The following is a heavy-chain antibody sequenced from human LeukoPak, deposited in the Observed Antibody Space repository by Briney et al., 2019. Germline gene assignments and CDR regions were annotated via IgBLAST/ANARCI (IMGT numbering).Heavy chain of an antibody. V-gene: IGHV3-23*01. CDR3: AKESAYYYDSSGYCDY. CDR1: GFTFSSYS. D-gene: IGHD3-22*01. CDR2: ISGSGGST. Sequence: GGSLRLSCAASGFTFSSYSMSWVRQAPVKGLEWVSAISGSGGSTYYADSVKGRFTISRDNSKNTLYLQMNSLRAEDTAVYYCAKESAYYYDSSGYCDYWGQGTLDTVSS. J-gene: IGHJ4*02.